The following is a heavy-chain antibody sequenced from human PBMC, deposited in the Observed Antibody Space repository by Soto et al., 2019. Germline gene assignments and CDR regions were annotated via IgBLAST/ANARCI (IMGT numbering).Heavy chain of an antibody. J-gene: IGHJ4*02. V-gene: IGHV4-31*02. CDR2: IYYSGST. CDR3: ARDFAVD. Sequence: WTWIRQPPGKGLEWIGYIYYSGSTYYNPSLKSRVTISVDTSKNQFSLKLSSVTAADTAVYYCARDFAVDWGQGTLVTVSS. D-gene: IGHD3-3*01.